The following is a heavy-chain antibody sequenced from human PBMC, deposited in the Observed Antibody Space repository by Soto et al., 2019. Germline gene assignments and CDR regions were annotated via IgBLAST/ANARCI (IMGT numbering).Heavy chain of an antibody. CDR2: IYSGGST. Sequence: GGSLRLSCAASGFTVSSNYMSWVRQAPGKGLEWVSVIYSGGSTYYADSVKGRFTISRDNSKNTVFLQMDSLRAEDTVVYYCAKDRQYPRDYFHYWGQGTLVTVSS. J-gene: IGHJ4*02. V-gene: IGHV3-53*01. CDR3: AKDRQYPRDYFHY. CDR1: GFTVSSNY. D-gene: IGHD4-4*01.